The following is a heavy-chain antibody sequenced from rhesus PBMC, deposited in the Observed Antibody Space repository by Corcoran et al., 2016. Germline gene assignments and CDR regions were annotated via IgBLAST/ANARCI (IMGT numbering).Heavy chain of an antibody. CDR1: GYSISSGYY. V-gene: IGHV4-99*01. J-gene: IGHJ4*01. Sequence: QVQLQESGPGLVKPLETLSLTCAVSGYSISSGYYWGWIRQPPGKGLENIGYIRGSSGSTYYNPSLKSRVTISKDTSKNQFSLKLSSVTAADTAVYYCASPFTAAGGYWGQGVLVTVSS. CDR2: IRGSSGST. CDR3: ASPFTAAGGY. D-gene: IGHD6-25*01.